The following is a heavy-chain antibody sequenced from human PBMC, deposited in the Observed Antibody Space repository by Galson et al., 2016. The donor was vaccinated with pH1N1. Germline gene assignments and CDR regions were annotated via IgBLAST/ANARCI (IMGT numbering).Heavy chain of an antibody. D-gene: IGHD2-8*02. CDR3: ARDSGGNLDY. V-gene: IGHV3-7*01. CDR2: IKQDGSDK. CDR1: GFTFSTYW. J-gene: IGHJ4*02. Sequence: SLRLSCAASGFTFSTYWMAWVRQAPGKGLEWVANIKQDGSDKNYVDSVKGRFTISRDNAKNPLFLQVNSLRVEDTAVYYCARDSGGNLDYWGQGILVTVSS.